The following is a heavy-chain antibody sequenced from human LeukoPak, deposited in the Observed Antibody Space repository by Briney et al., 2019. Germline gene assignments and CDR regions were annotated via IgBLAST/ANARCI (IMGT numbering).Heavy chain of an antibody. CDR3: AKDGDDVTVTTSLSGAFDV. CDR2: IRYDGSNK. D-gene: IGHD4-17*01. CDR1: GFTFSSYG. V-gene: IGHV3-30*02. J-gene: IGHJ3*01. Sequence: PGGSLRLSCAASGFTFSSYGMHWVRQAPGKGLEWVAFIRYDGSNKYYADSVKGRFTISRDNSKNTLYLQMNSLRAEDTAVYYCAKDGDDVTVTTSLSGAFDVWGQGTMVTVSS.